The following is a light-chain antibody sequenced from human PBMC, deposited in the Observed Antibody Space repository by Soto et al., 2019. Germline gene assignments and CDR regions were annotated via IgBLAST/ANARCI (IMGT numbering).Light chain of an antibody. Sequence: ESAWTHSSLTLSXXPSARTTLXXRASQSVPRSFLAWYQQKPCHPPSLLLYVTSSIATVIQNRFSSRGSGTDFTLTISRLETEDFAVCYCQQYGRSITFFQCTRLEIK. J-gene: IGKJ5*01. CDR2: VTS. CDR3: QQYGRSIT. CDR1: QSVPRSF. V-gene: IGKV3-20*01.